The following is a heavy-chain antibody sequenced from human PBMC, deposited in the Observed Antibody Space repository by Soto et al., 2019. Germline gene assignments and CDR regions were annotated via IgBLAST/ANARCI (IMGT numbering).Heavy chain of an antibody. J-gene: IGHJ5*02. CDR1: GFTFSNYA. Sequence: GGSLRLSCVGSGFTFSNYAMSWVRQAPGKGLEWVSGVSASGDGTYYADSVKGRFTVSRDNSKNTLYVQMNSLRADDTAVYYCAHAITMIVVVPGSDPWGQGTLVTVSS. V-gene: IGHV3-23*01. D-gene: IGHD3-22*01. CDR3: AHAITMIVVVPGSDP. CDR2: VSASGDGT.